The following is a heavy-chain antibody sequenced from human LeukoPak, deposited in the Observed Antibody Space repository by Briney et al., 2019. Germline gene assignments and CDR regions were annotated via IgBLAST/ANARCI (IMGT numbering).Heavy chain of an antibody. D-gene: IGHD2-15*01. CDR2: VYTSGST. CDR1: GGSISSGSYY. V-gene: IGHV4-61*02. CDR3: ARGPGRLGYCSGGSCQGYWFDP. Sequence: PSQTLSLTCTVSGGSISSGSYYWSWIRQPAGEGLEWIGRVYTSGSTNYNPSLKSRVTISVDTSKNQFSLKLSSVTAADTAVYYCARGPGRLGYCSGGSCQGYWFDPWGQGTLVTVSS. J-gene: IGHJ5*02.